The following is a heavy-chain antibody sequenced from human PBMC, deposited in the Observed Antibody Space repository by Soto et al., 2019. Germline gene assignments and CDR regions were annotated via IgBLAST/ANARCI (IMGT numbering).Heavy chain of an antibody. V-gene: IGHV4-30-2*01. J-gene: IGHJ4*02. Sequence: PAETLSLTCAVSVGSISSGGYSWIWIRHPPGKGLEWIGYIYHSGSTYYNPSLKSRVTISVDRSKNQFSLKLSSVTAADTAVYYCARVKSSSNSYYFDYWGQGTLVTVS. CDR3: ARVKSSSNSYYFDY. CDR2: IYHSGST. D-gene: IGHD6-6*01. CDR1: VGSISSGGYS.